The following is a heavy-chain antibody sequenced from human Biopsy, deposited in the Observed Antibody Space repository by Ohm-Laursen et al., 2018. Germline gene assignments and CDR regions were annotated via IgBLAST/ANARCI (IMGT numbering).Heavy chain of an antibody. CDR3: AADINVWNVNY. CDR1: GYTFTSYA. Sequence: GASVKVSCKASGYTFTSYAISWVRQAPGQGLEWMGWSSGYNGKTNYAQKFQGRLIMTTDTSTSTAYMELRSLRSEDTAVYYCAADINVWNVNYWGQGTQVTVSS. V-gene: IGHV1-18*01. J-gene: IGHJ4*02. D-gene: IGHD1-1*01. CDR2: SSGYNGKT.